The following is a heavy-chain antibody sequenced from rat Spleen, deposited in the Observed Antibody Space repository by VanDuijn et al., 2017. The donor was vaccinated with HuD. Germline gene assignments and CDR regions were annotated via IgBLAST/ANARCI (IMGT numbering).Heavy chain of an antibody. D-gene: IGHD1-12*02. CDR3: ARGYDGTYYYVNWFAY. J-gene: IGHJ3*01. CDR1: GFTFSNYD. CDR2: ISTSGGT. V-gene: IGHV5-25*01. Sequence: EVQLVESGGGLVQPGRSLKLSCAASGFTFSNYDMAWVRQAPTKGLEWVASISTSGGTHYPDSVKGRFTISRDIAKTTLYLHMTSLRSEDTATYYCARGYDGTYYYVNWFAYWGQGTLVTVSS.